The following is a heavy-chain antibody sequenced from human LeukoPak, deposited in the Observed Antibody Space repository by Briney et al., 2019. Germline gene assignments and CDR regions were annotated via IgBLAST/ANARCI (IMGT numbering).Heavy chain of an antibody. D-gene: IGHD3-22*01. J-gene: IGHJ4*02. Sequence: GGSLRLSCAASGFTVSSSYMSWVRQAPGKGLEWVSVIYSGGSIHYAGSVKGRFTISRDNAKSTLYLQMNSLRADDTAVYYCARGHSSGNPDPFDSWGQGTLVIVSS. CDR1: GFTVSSSY. CDR2: IYSGGSI. CDR3: ARGHSSGNPDPFDS. V-gene: IGHV3-53*01.